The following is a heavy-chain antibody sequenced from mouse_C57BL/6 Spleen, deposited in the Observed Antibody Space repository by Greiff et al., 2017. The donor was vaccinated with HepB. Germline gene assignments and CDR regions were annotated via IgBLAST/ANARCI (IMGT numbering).Heavy chain of an antibody. V-gene: IGHV2-5*01. J-gene: IGHJ1*03. D-gene: IGHD2-3*01. CDR3: AKNEGDGYYDWYFDV. Sequence: VKLMESGPGLVQPSQSLSITCTVSGFSLTTYGVHWVRQSPGKGLEWLGVIWRGGNTDYNAAFMSRLSITKDNSKSQVFFKMNSLQADDTAIYYGAKNEGDGYYDWYFDVWGTGTTVTVSS. CDR1: GFSLTTYG. CDR2: IWRGGNT.